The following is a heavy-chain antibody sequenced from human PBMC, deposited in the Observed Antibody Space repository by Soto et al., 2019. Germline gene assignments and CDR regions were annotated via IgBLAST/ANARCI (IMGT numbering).Heavy chain of an antibody. Sequence: QVQLQESGPGLVNPSQTLSLTCTVSGGSISSSGYYWNWIRQHPGKGLEWIGYISYSGSTYYNPSLESRVSISADTSQNQFSLRLTSVTAADTAVYYCARRSSSPGRYYFDYWGQGTLVTVSS. D-gene: IGHD3-16*01. CDR2: ISYSGST. CDR1: GGSISSSGYY. CDR3: ARRSSSPGRYYFDY. V-gene: IGHV4-31*03. J-gene: IGHJ4*02.